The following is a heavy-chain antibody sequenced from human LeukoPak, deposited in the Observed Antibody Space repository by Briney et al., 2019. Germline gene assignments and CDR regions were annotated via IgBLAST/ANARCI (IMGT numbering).Heavy chain of an antibody. CDR2: INHSGST. J-gene: IGHJ6*02. D-gene: IGHD6-19*01. Sequence: NPSETLSLTCAIYGGSFSGYYWSWIRQPPGKGLEWIGEINHSGSTNYNPSLKSRVTISVDTSKNQFSLKVSSVTAGATAVYYCARGPKQWLAPYYYYYVWTSGAKGPRSPSP. CDR3: ARGPKQWLAPYYYYYVWTS. CDR1: GGSFSGYY. V-gene: IGHV4-34*01.